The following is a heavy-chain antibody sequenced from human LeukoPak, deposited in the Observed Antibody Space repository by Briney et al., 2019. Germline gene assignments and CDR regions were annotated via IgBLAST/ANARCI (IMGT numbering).Heavy chain of an antibody. CDR1: GYTFTGYY. V-gene: IGHV1-2*02. Sequence: GASVKVSCKASGYTFTGYYMHWVRRAPGQGLEWMGWINPNSGGTNYAQKFQGRVTMTRDTSISTAYMELSRLRSDDTAVYYCARVKAAAARLYYFDYWGQGTLVTVSS. CDR3: ARVKAAAARLYYFDY. D-gene: IGHD6-13*01. J-gene: IGHJ4*02. CDR2: INPNSGGT.